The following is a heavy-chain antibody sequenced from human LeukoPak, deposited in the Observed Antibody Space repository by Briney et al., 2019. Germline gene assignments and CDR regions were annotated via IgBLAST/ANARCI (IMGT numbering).Heavy chain of an antibody. CDR1: GYTFTSYG. J-gene: IGHJ4*02. D-gene: IGHD2-2*01. V-gene: IGHV1-18*01. Sequence: GASVKVSCKASGYTFTSYGISWVRQAPGQGLEWMGWISAYNGNTNYAQKFQGRVTMTRNTSISTAYMELSSLRSEDTAVYYCARVQYQLSYDYWGQGTLVTVSS. CDR3: ARVQYQLSYDY. CDR2: ISAYNGNT.